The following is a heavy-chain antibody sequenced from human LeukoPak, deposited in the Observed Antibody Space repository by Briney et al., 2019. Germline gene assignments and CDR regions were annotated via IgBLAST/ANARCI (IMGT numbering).Heavy chain of an antibody. Sequence: PGGSLRLSCAASGFTFSTYYMSWVRQAPGKGLEWVANIKPDGSEGYYVDSVKGRFTISRDNAKNSLYLKMSSLSAEDTAVYYCAGYRYRSSANCYGDYWGQGTLVAVSS. D-gene: IGHD2-2*01. CDR1: GFTFSTYY. J-gene: IGHJ4*02. CDR3: AGYRYRSSANCYGDY. CDR2: IKPDGSEG. V-gene: IGHV3-7*03.